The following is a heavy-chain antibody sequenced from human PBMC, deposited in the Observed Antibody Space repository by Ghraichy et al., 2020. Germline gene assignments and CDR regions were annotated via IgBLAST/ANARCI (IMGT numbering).Heavy chain of an antibody. Sequence: GGSLRLSCAASGFTFSSYDMHWVRQATGKGLEWVSAIGTAGDTYYPGSVKGRFTISRENAKNSLYLQMNSLRAGDTAVYYCARFRRRITIFGVVTHYYGMDVWGQGTTVTVSS. CDR1: GFTFSSYD. V-gene: IGHV3-13*01. CDR3: ARFRRRITIFGVVTHYYGMDV. J-gene: IGHJ6*02. D-gene: IGHD3-3*01. CDR2: IGTAGDT.